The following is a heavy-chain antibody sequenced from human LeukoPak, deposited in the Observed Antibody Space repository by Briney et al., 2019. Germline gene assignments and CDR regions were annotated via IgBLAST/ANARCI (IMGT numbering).Heavy chain of an antibody. CDR2: ISGSGGST. D-gene: IGHD2-2*01. CDR3: AKDQCSSTSCYYFDY. V-gene: IGHV3-23*01. J-gene: IGHJ4*02. Sequence: PGGSLRLSCAASGFTFSSYAMNWVRQAPGKGLEWVSAISGSGGSTYYADSVKGRFTISRDNSNNTLYLQMNSLRAEDTAVYYCAKDQCSSTSCYYFDYWGQGTLVTVSS. CDR1: GFTFSSYA.